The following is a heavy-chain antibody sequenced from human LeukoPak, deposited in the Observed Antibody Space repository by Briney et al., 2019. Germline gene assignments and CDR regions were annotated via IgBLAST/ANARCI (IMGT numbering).Heavy chain of an antibody. CDR3: AKAVERITIFGVVISYFDY. CDR1: GFTFSSYA. J-gene: IGHJ4*02. Sequence: PGGSLRLSCAASGFTFSSYAMSWVRQAPGKGLEWVSAISGSGGSTYYADSVKGRFTISRDNSKNTLYLQMNSLRAEDTAVYYCAKAVERITIFGVVISYFDYRGQGTLVTVSS. D-gene: IGHD3-3*01. V-gene: IGHV3-23*01. CDR2: ISGSGGST.